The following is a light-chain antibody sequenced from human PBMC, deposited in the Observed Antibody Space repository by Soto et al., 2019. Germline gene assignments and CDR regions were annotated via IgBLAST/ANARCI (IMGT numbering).Light chain of an antibody. Sequence: QSVLTQSPSASGSPGQSVTISCTGTSSDIGGYNSVSWYQQHPGKAPKVMIYDVSKRPSGVPDRFSGSKSGNTASLTVSALQAEDEADYYCSSYTRNSTVAFGGGTKLTVL. CDR3: SSYTRNSTVA. V-gene: IGLV2-8*01. J-gene: IGLJ2*01. CDR2: DVS. CDR1: SSDIGGYNS.